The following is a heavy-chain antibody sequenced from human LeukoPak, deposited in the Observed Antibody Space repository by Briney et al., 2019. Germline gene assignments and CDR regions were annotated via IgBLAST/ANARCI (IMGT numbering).Heavy chain of an antibody. Sequence: TLSLTCTVSGGSISSGGYYWSWIRQHPGKGLEWIGYIYYSGSTYYNPSLKSRVTISVDTSKNQFSLKLSSVTAADTAVYYCARGVDIAAVWFDPWGQGTLVTVSS. V-gene: IGHV4-31*03. CDR2: IYYSGST. D-gene: IGHD6-6*01. CDR1: GGSISSGGYY. CDR3: ARGVDIAAVWFDP. J-gene: IGHJ5*02.